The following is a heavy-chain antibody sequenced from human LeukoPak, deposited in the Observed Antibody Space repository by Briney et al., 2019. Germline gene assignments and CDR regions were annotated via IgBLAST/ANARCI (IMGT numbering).Heavy chain of an antibody. CDR2: ISSRSSYI. CDR3: ARYATVAAHRDFDY. J-gene: IGHJ4*02. CDR1: GFTFSSYS. V-gene: IGHV3-21*01. Sequence: GGSLRLSCAASGFTFSSYSMNWVRQAPGKGLEWVSSISSRSSYIDYADSLKGRFTISRDNAKNSLYLQMNSLRAEDTAVYYCARYATVAAHRDFDYWGQGTLVTVSS. D-gene: IGHD6-19*01.